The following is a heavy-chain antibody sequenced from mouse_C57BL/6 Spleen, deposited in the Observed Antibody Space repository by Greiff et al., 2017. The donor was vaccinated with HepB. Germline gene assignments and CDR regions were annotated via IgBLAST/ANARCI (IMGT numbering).Heavy chain of an antibody. D-gene: IGHD1-2*01. CDR2: ISYSGST. J-gene: IGHJ2*01. CDR1: GYSITSGYG. CDR3: ARTARLKY. Sequence: EVQLQQSGPGLVKPSQSLSLTCTVTGYSITSGYGWNWIRQFPGNKLEWMGYISYSGSTNYNPSFKSRISITRDTSKNQFFLQLNSVTTEDTATYYCARTARLKYWGQGTTLTVSS. V-gene: IGHV3-2*02.